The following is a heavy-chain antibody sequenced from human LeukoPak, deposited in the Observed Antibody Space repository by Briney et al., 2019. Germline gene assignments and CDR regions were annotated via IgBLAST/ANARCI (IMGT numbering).Heavy chain of an antibody. D-gene: IGHD2-15*01. V-gene: IGHV4-30-2*01. J-gene: IGHJ6*02. CDR3: ARDSQDDYYYGMDV. Sequence: PSETLSLTCAVSGGSISSGGYSWSWIRQPPGEGLEWIGYIYHSGSTYYNPSLKSRVTISVDRSKNQFSLKLSSVTAADTAVYYCARDSQDDYYYGMDVWGQGTTVTVSS. CDR1: GGSISSGGYS. CDR2: IYHSGST.